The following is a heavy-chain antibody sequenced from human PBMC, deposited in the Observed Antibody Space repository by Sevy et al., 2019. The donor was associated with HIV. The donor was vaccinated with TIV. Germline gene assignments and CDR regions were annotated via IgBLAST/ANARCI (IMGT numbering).Heavy chain of an antibody. D-gene: IGHD5-12*01. V-gene: IGHV4-4*07. Sequence: SETLSLTCTVSGGSISSYYWSWIRQPAGKGLEGIGRIYTSGSTNYNPSLKSRVTMSVDTSKNQFSLRLSSVTAADTAVYYCARDTIAGYSGYDFDYWGQGTLVTVSS. CDR2: IYTSGST. CDR3: ARDTIAGYSGYDFDY. J-gene: IGHJ4*02. CDR1: GGSISSYY.